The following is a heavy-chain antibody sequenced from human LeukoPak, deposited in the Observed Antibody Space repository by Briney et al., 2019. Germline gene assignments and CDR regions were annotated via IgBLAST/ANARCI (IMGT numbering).Heavy chain of an antibody. D-gene: IGHD3-22*01. CDR2: IYYSGST. J-gene: IGHJ4*02. CDR3: ATSSGVDSRGYDY. CDR1: GGSISSYY. Sequence: SETLSLTCTVSGGSISSYYWSWIRQPPGKGLEWIGYIYYSGSTNYNPSLKSRVTISVDTSKNQFSLKLSSVTAADTAVYYCATSSGVDSRGYDYWGQGTLVNVSS. V-gene: IGHV4-59*08.